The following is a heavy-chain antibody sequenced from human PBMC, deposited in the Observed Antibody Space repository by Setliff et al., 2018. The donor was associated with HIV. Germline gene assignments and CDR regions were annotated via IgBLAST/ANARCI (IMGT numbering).Heavy chain of an antibody. Sequence: SETLSLTCNVSGGSVSSPSNNWGWIRQPPGKGLQWIGSIYYPGSTYYNLSLTSRVTISIDTSKNLFFLTVRSVTAADTGIYYCARLGSGWHWVTRIDYWGRGTLVTVSS. CDR2: IYYPGST. V-gene: IGHV4-39*02. J-gene: IGHJ4*02. D-gene: IGHD6-19*01. CDR3: ARLGSGWHWVTRIDY. CDR1: GGSVSSPSNN.